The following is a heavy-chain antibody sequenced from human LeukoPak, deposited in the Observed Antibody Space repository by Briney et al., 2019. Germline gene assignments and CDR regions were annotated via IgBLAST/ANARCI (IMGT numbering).Heavy chain of an antibody. J-gene: IGHJ4*02. CDR1: GGSTSSYY. V-gene: IGHV4-59*01. D-gene: IGHD3-16*01. Sequence: SETLSLTCTVSGGSTSSYYWSWIRQPPGKGLEWIGYIYYSGSTNYNPALKSRVTISVDTSKNQFTLKLSSVTAADTAVYYCARGRYGWLPFDYWGQGTLVTVSS. CDR2: IYYSGST. CDR3: ARGRYGWLPFDY.